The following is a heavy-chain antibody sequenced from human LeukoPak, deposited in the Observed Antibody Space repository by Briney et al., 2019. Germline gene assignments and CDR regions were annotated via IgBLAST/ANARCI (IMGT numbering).Heavy chain of an antibody. Sequence: GGSLRLSCAASGFTFSSCWMHWVRQAPGKGLVWVSRINSDGSSTSYADSVKGRFTISRDNAKNTLYLQMNSLRAEDTAVYYCAREDGSSWGYYFDYWGQGTLVTVSS. J-gene: IGHJ4*02. CDR3: AREDGSSWGYYFDY. CDR1: GFTFSSCW. CDR2: INSDGSST. D-gene: IGHD6-13*01. V-gene: IGHV3-74*01.